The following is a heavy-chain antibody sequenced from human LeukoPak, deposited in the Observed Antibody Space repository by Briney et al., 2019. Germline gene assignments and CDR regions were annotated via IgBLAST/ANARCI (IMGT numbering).Heavy chain of an antibody. CDR2: IYYSGST. V-gene: IGHV4-38-2*02. CDR1: AKSIRSADF. CDR3: AREFGTYYYDSSGYFDY. D-gene: IGHD3-22*01. Sequence: SETLSLTCTVPAKSIRSADFWGWIRQPPGKGLEWIGSIYYSGSTYYNPSLKSRVTISVDTSKNQLSLKLSSMTAADTAVYYCAREFGTYYYDSSGYFDYWGQGTLVTVSS. J-gene: IGHJ4*02.